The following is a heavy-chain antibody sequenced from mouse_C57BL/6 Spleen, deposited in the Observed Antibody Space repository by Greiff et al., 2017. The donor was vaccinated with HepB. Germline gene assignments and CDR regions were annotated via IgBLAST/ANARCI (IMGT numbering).Heavy chain of an antibody. V-gene: IGHV1-50*01. Sequence: QVQLQQPGAELVKPGASVKLSCKASGYTFTSYWMQWVKQRPGQGLEWIGEIDPSDSYTNYNQKFKGKATLTVDTSSSTAYMQLSSLTSEDSAVYYCAIPLITTNLYYFDYWGQGTTLTVSS. CDR1: GYTFTSYW. J-gene: IGHJ2*01. D-gene: IGHD1-1*01. CDR2: IDPSDSYT. CDR3: AIPLITTNLYYFDY.